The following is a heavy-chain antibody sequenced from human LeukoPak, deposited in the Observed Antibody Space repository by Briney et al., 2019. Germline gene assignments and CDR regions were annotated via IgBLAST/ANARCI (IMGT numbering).Heavy chain of an antibody. CDR3: ASRSSIWSGYQDTLYYFDS. D-gene: IGHD3-3*01. CDR2: IYYSGST. J-gene: IGHJ4*02. V-gene: IGHV4-59*01. CDR1: GGSISSYY. Sequence: SETLSLTCTVSGGSISSYYWSWIRQPPGKRLEWIGHIYYSGSTNYNPSLKSRVTISVDTSKNRFSLKLSSVTAADTAVYYCASRSSIWSGYQDTLYYFDSWGQGTLVTVSS.